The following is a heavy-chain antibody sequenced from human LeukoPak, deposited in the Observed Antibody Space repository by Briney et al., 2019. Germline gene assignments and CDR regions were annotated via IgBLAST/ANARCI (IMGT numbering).Heavy chain of an antibody. CDR1: GFSFSSYS. J-gene: IGHJ4*02. CDR3: TRDPHALDF. Sequence: GGSLRLSCAASGFSFSSYSMNWVRQAPGKGLEWISYIGRDGSRIYYADSVEGRFTISRDNAKNSLYLQMDSLRVEDTAVYYCTRDPHALDFWGQGTLVTVSS. V-gene: IGHV3-48*01. D-gene: IGHD2/OR15-2a*01. CDR2: IGRDGSRI.